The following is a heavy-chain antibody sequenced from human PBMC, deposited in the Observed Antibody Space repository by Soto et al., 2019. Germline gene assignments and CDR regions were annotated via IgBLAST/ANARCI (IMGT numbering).Heavy chain of an antibody. V-gene: IGHV3-20*04. CDR2: INWNGGST. CDR1: GFTFDDYG. CDR3: ARAYYDSSGYYSYYFDY. Sequence: LRLSCAASGFTFDDYGMSWVRQAPGKGLEWVSGINWNGGSTGYADSVKGRFTISRDNAKNSLYLQMNSLRAEDTALYYCARAYYDSSGYYSYYFDYWGQGTLVTVSS. D-gene: IGHD3-22*01. J-gene: IGHJ4*02.